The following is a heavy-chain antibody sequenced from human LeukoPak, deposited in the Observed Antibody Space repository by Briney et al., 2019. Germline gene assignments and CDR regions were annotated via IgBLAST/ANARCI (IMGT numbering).Heavy chain of an antibody. D-gene: IGHD4-23*01. CDR2: INHSGST. J-gene: IGHJ4*02. Sequence: SETLSLTCAVYGGSFSGYYWSWIRQPPGKGLEWIGEINHSGSTNYNPSLKSRVTISVDTSKNQFSLKLSSVTAEDTAVYYCARDRMGYGGKPGHWLFDYWGQGTLVTVSS. V-gene: IGHV4-34*01. CDR1: GGSFSGYY. CDR3: ARDRMGYGGKPGHWLFDY.